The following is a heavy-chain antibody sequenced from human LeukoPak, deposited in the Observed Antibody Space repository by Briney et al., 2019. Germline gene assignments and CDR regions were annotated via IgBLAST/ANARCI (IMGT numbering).Heavy chain of an antibody. CDR1: GFTFSTYA. D-gene: IGHD3-10*01. J-gene: IGHJ3*01. CDR3: ARDYYGSGSYL. V-gene: IGHV3-23*01. CDR2: VTGGDST. Sequence: PGGSLRLSCVASGFTFSTYAMSWVRQAPGKGLEWVSTVTGGDSTYYADSVKGRFTISRDNSKNTLYLQMNSLRAEDTAVYYCARDYYGSGSYLWGQGTMVTVSS.